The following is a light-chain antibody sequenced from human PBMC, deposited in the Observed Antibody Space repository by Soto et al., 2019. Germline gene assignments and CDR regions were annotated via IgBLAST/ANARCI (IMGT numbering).Light chain of an antibody. J-gene: IGKJ2*03. V-gene: IGKV3-15*01. CDR1: RPVRSN. Sequence: EIVMTQSPANMSVSPGERVAVSCRASRPVRSNLAWYQQKPGQPPRLLIYGSSTRATGIPARFSGSGSGTEFTLTVYCLQSADIEVYYCQQYNDWLYSFGQGTKVDI. CDR3: QQYNDWLYS. CDR2: GSS.